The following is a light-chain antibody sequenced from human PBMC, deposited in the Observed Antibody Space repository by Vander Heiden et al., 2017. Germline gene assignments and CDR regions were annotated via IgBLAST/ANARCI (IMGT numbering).Light chain of an antibody. CDR2: DIS. CDR1: TGAVTSGHY. CDR3: SLFYSGAYLV. J-gene: IGLJ2*01. V-gene: IGLV7-46*01. Sequence: QAVVTQAPSLTVSPGGTVTLTCGSNTGAVTSGHYPYWFQQKPGQAPRTLIYDISNKHSWTPARFSGSLLGGKAALTLSGAQSEDEAEYYCSLFYSGAYLVFGGGTKLTVL.